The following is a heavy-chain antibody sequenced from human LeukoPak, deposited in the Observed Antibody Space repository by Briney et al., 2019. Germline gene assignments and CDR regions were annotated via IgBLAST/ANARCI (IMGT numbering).Heavy chain of an antibody. CDR1: GGSFSGYY. J-gene: IGHJ6*03. CDR2: INHSGST. V-gene: IGHV4-34*01. Sequence: KTSETLSLTCAVYGGSFSGYYWSWIRQPPGKGLEWIGEINHSGSTNYNPSLKSRVTISVDTSKNQFSLKLSSVTAADTAVYYCARRRVQLWSHSYYYMDVWGKGTTVTVSS. CDR3: ARRRVQLWSHSYYYMDV. D-gene: IGHD5-18*01.